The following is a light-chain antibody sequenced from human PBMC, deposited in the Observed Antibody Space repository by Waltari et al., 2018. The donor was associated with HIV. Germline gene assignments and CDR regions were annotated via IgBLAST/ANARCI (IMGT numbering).Light chain of an antibody. CDR3: QQYFSIPPLT. CDR1: QSVLYSSNNKNY. CDR2: WAS. Sequence: DIVMTQSPDSLAVSLGERATINCKSSQSVLYSSNNKNYLAWYQQKPGQPPRLLIYWASTRESGVPDRFSGSGSWTDFTLTISSLQAEDVAVYYCQQYFSIPPLTFGGGTKVEIK. V-gene: IGKV4-1*01. J-gene: IGKJ4*01.